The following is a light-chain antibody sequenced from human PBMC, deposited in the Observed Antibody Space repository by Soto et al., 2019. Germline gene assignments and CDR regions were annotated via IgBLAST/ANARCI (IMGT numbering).Light chain of an antibody. CDR2: DTS. CDR1: QGMGSY. CDR3: QQPLT. Sequence: DIQLTQSPSFVSASVGDRVTITCRASQGMGSYLAWYQQKPGKAPKLLIYDTSTLHSGVSSRFSGSGSGTEFTLTINSLQPEDFATYYCQQPLTFGGGTKVEIK. V-gene: IGKV1-9*01. J-gene: IGKJ4*01.